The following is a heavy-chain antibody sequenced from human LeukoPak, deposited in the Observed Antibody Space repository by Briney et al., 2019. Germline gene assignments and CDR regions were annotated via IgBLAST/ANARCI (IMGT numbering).Heavy chain of an antibody. V-gene: IGHV3-23*01. Sequence: GGSLRLSCAASGFTFSSYAMSWVRQAPGKGLEWVSAISGSGGSTYYADSVKGRLTISRDNSKNTLHLQMNSLRADDTAVYYCAKGYDTTYYHYYFMDVWGKGTTVTISS. CDR3: AKGYDTTYYHYYFMDV. CDR1: GFTFSSYA. D-gene: IGHD3-22*01. J-gene: IGHJ6*03. CDR2: ISGSGGST.